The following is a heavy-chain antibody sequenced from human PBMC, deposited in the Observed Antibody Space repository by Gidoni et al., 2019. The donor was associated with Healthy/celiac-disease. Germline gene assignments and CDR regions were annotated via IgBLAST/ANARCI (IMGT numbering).Heavy chain of an antibody. D-gene: IGHD1-20*01. J-gene: IGHJ6*02. V-gene: IGHV4-30-4*01. Sequence: QVQLQESGPGLVKPSQSLSLTCTVSGGSISSGDYYWNWIRQPPGKGLEWIGYIYYSGSTYHNPSLKSRVTISVDTSKNQFSLKLSSVTAADTAVYYCARLCNWNYCYYGMDVWGQGTTVTVSS. CDR1: GGSISSGDYY. CDR3: ARLCNWNYCYYGMDV. CDR2: IYYSGST.